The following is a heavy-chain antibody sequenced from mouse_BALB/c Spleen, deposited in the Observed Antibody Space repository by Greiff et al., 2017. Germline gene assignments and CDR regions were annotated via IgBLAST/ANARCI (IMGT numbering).Heavy chain of an antibody. V-gene: IGHV7-3*02. CDR3: ARDMGAY. J-gene: IGHJ3*01. CDR2: IRNKANGYTT. Sequence: EVQLVESGGGLVQPGGSLRLSCATSGFTFTDYYMSWVRQPPGKALEWLGFIRNKANGYTTEYSASVKGRFTISRDNSQSILYLQMNTLRAEDSATYYCARDMGAYWGQGTLVTVSA. CDR1: GFTFTDYY.